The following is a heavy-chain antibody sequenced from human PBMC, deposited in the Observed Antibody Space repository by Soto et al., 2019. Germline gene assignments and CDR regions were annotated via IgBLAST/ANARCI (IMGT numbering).Heavy chain of an antibody. CDR2: INPSGGST. V-gene: IGHV1-46*01. CDR3: ARGAPWELLRGDFDY. D-gene: IGHD1-26*01. CDR1: GYTFTSYY. Sequence: ASVNVSCKASGYTFTSYYMHWVRQAPGQGLEWMGIINPSGGSTSYAQKFQGRVTMTRDTSTSTVYMELSSLRSEDTAVYYCARGAPWELLRGDFDYWGQGTLVTVSS. J-gene: IGHJ4*02.